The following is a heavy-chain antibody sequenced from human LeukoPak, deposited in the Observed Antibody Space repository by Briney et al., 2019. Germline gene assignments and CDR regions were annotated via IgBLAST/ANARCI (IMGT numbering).Heavy chain of an antibody. CDR1: GGSISSGGYS. J-gene: IGHJ4*02. D-gene: IGHD6-19*01. Sequence: SETLSLTCAVSGGSISSGGYSWSWIRQPPGKGLEWIGYIYHSGSTYYNPSLKSRVTISVDKSKNQFSLKLSSVTAADTAVYYCARDIQWLCFDYWGQGTLVTVSS. V-gene: IGHV4-30-2*01. CDR3: ARDIQWLCFDY. CDR2: IYHSGST.